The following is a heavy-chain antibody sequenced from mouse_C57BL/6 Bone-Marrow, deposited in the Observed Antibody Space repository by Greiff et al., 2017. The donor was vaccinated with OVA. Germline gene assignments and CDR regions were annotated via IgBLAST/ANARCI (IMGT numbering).Heavy chain of an antibody. CDR2: IWGVGST. D-gene: IGHD1-1*01. V-gene: IGHV2-6*01. J-gene: IGHJ3*01. Sequence: VKVVESGPGLVAPSQSLSITCTVSGFSLTSYGVDWVRQSPGKGLEWLGVIWGVGSTNYNSALKSRLSISKDNSKSQVFLKMNSLQTDDTAMYYCATFITTVGGFAYWGQGTLVTVSA. CDR3: ATFITTVGGFAY. CDR1: GFSLTSYG.